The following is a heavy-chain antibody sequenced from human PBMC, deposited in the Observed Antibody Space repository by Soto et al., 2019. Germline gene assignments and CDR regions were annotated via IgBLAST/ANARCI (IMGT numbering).Heavy chain of an antibody. V-gene: IGHV1-18*01. CDR2: ISTYNANT. CDR3: ARERDGSSWSSAESLQY. CDR1: GYIFSNYG. J-gene: IGHJ1*01. D-gene: IGHD6-13*01. Sequence: QVHLVQSGAEVKKPGASVKVSCKASGYIFSNYGISWVRQAPGQGLEWMGWISTYNANTYYAQKFQGRVTMTTDTATITDYMELRNLRSEDTAVFSCARERDGSSWSSAESLQYWGQGTLVTVSS.